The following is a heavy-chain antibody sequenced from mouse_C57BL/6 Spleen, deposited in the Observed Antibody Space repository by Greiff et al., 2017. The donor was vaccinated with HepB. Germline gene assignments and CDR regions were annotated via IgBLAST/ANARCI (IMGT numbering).Heavy chain of an antibody. CDR1: GYTFTDYE. Sequence: VKLVESGAELVRPGASVTLSCKASGYTFTDYEMHWVKQTPVHGLEWIGAIDPETGGTAYNQKFKGKAILTADKSSSTAYMELRSLTSEDSAVYYCTRGNYYGSSSGYLDYWGQGTTLTVSS. CDR2: IDPETGGT. V-gene: IGHV1-15*01. D-gene: IGHD1-1*01. CDR3: TRGNYYGSSSGYLDY. J-gene: IGHJ2*01.